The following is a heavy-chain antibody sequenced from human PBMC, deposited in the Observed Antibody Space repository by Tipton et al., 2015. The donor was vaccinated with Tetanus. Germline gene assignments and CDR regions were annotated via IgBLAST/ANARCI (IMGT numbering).Heavy chain of an antibody. Sequence: TLSLPCTVSGGSISNDNYYWSWIRQPPGKGLEWIGYMFYSGSAYYNPSLKSRITISMDTSRNQFSLNLSSVTAADTAVYYCARGPTATSDYWGQGTLVTVSS. D-gene: IGHD4-17*01. J-gene: IGHJ4*02. CDR1: GGSISNDNYY. CDR3: ARGPTATSDY. CDR2: MFYSGSA. V-gene: IGHV4-30-4*01.